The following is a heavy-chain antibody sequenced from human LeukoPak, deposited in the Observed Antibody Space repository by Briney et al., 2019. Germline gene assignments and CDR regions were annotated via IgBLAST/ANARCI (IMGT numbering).Heavy chain of an antibody. V-gene: IGHV3-23*01. CDR2: ISGSGGST. J-gene: IGHJ4*02. Sequence: GGSLRLSCAASGFTFSSYDMSWVRQAPGKGLEWVSAISGSGGSTYYADSVKGRFTISRDNAKNSLYLQMNSLRAEDMALYYCAKGRGLSYDYGVDYWGQGTLDTVSS. D-gene: IGHD4-17*01. CDR1: GFTFSSYD. CDR3: AKGRGLSYDYGVDY.